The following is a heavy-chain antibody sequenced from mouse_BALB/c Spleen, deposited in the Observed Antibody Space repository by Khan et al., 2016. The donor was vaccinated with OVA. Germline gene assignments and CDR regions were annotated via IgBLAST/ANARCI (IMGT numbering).Heavy chain of an antibody. CDR1: GYSFTGYF. CDR3: ARKNGSDFDY. CDR2: LNPHIGET. V-gene: IGHV1-20*02. Sequence: EVQLQESGPELVKPGASVKISCKASGYSFTGYFMNWVMQSHGKSLEWIGRLNPHIGETFYNQKFKGKATLTVDESSTTAHMELRSLASEDSAVYYCARKNGSDFDYWGQGTTLTVAS. D-gene: IGHD1-1*01. J-gene: IGHJ2*01.